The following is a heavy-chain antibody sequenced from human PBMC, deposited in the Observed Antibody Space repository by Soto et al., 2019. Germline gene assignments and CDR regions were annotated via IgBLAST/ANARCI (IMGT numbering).Heavy chain of an antibody. V-gene: IGHV3-74*01. D-gene: IGHD2-21*01. J-gene: IGHJ4*02. CDR1: GFTFSTSW. CDR3: ARGAVGGERDY. Sequence: EVQLVESGGGLVQPGGSLRLSCAASGFTFSTSWMHWVRQPPGKGLVWVSRINSDGSGTSYADSVKGRFTISRDNAKDALYLKMNSLTAEDTAVYYCARGAVGGERDYWGQGRLVTVA. CDR2: INSDGSGT.